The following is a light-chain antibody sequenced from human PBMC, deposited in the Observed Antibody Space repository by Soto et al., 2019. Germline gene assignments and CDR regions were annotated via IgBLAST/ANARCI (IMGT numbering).Light chain of an antibody. CDR3: QQRSSWPLT. Sequence: EIVLTQSPATLCLSPGERATLSCRASQSINTYLGWYQQKPGQAPRLLISDASNRATGIPARFSGSGSGTDFSLTFSSLEPEDFAVYYCQQRSSWPLTFGGGTKVEIK. J-gene: IGKJ4*01. CDR1: QSINTY. CDR2: DAS. V-gene: IGKV3-11*01.